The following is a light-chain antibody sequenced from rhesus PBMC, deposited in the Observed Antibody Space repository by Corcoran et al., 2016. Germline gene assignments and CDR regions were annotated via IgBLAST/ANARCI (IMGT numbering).Light chain of an antibody. J-gene: IGLJ6*01. Sequence: QAALTQPRSVSGSPGQSVTISCTGTASDIGGNNYVSWYQQHPGTAPKLMIYEVNKRPSGVSDRFSGSKSGTTASLTISGPQTVDEADYYCCSYAGSYTFVFGSGTKLTVL. CDR3: CSYAGSYTFV. CDR1: ASDIGGNNY. V-gene: IGLV2-32*01. CDR2: EVN.